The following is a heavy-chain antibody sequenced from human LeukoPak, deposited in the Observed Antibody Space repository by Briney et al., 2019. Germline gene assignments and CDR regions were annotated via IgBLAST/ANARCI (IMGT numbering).Heavy chain of an antibody. Sequence: SETLSLTCTVSGDSITGYYWGWIRQPPGKGLEWIGSIYYSGSTYYNPSLKSRVTISVDTSKNQFSLKLSSVTAADTAVYYCARESGQLWLFHDAFDIWGQGTMVTVSS. D-gene: IGHD5-18*01. J-gene: IGHJ3*02. CDR3: ARESGQLWLFHDAFDI. CDR2: IYYSGST. V-gene: IGHV4-39*07. CDR1: GDSITGYY.